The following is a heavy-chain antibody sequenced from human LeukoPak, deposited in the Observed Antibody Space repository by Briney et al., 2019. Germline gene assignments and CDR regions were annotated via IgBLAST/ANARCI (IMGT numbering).Heavy chain of an antibody. CDR3: AKSGGVYSSSWYTGGDY. CDR2: ISYDGSNK. V-gene: IGHV3-30*18. CDR1: GFTFSSYG. J-gene: IGHJ4*02. Sequence: GRSLRLSCAASGFTFSSYGMHWVRQAPGKGLEWVAVISYDGSNKYYADSVKGRFTISRDNSKNTLYLQMNSLRAEDTAVYYCAKSGGVYSSSWYTGGDYWGQGTLVTVSS. D-gene: IGHD6-13*01.